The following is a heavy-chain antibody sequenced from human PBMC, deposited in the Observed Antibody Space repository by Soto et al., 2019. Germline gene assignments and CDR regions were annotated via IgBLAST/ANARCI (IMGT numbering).Heavy chain of an antibody. J-gene: IGHJ4*02. CDR1: GGTFSSYA. D-gene: IGHD3-22*01. CDR3: ASGKDYYDSSASLSGFDY. V-gene: IGHV1-69*13. CDR2: IIPIFGTA. Sequence: SVKVSCKASGGTFSSYAISWVRQAPGQGLEWMGGIIPIFGTANYAQKFQGRVTITADESTSTAYMELSSLRSEDTAVYYCASGKDYYDSSASLSGFDYWRQGTLVTVSS.